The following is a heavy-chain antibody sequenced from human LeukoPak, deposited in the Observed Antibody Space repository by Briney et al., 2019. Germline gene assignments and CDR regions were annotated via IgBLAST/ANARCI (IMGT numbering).Heavy chain of an antibody. CDR3: ARGHVGVSLKAAGILEY. D-gene: IGHD6-13*01. J-gene: IGHJ4*02. V-gene: IGHV3-66*01. Sequence: SXXASGFTVNDNYMSWVRQAQGKGMEWVYVIYTGGQTYYADFVKGRFTISRDNSKNTVYLQMCSLIADDPAVYFCARGHVGVSLKAAGILEYWGQGTLVTVSS. CDR2: IYTGGQT. CDR1: GFTVNDNY.